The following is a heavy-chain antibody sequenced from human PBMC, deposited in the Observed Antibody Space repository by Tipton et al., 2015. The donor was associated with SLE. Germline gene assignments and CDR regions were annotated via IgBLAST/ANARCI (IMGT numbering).Heavy chain of an antibody. J-gene: IGHJ3*02. CDR1: GDSISSNSYY. CDR2: MYYSGST. Sequence: TLSLTCTVSGDSISSNSYYWTWIRQPPGKGLEWIGYMYYSGSTNYNPSLQSRVTISVDRSKNQFSLKLTSVTAADTAVYYCARTLDTLDIWGQGTMVTVSS. CDR3: ARTLDTLDI. V-gene: IGHV4-61*01.